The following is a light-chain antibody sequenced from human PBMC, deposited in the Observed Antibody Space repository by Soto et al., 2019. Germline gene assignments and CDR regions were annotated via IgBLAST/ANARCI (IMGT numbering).Light chain of an antibody. Sequence: DLQMTQSPSTLSASVGDRVTITCRASQSISSWLAWYQQKPGKAPNLLIYKASSLESGVPSRFSGGGSGTEFTLTIISLQPDDFATYYCQQYNSYPLTFVGGTKVEIK. V-gene: IGKV1-5*03. CDR1: QSISSW. CDR3: QQYNSYPLT. CDR2: KAS. J-gene: IGKJ4*01.